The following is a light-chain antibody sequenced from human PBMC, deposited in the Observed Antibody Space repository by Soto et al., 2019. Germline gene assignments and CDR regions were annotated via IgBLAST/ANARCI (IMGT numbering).Light chain of an antibody. CDR3: HQHNNWWT. Sequence: IVLTQSPGTLSLSPGERATLSCRASQSVSSYLAWYQQKPGQAPRLLIYDASNRATGIPARFSGSGSGTDFTLTITSLQSEDFGVYYCHQHNNWWTFGQRTKVDIK. CDR1: QSVSSY. V-gene: IGKV3-11*01. J-gene: IGKJ1*01. CDR2: DAS.